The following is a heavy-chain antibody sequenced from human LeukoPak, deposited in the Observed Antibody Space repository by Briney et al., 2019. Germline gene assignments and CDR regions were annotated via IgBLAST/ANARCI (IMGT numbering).Heavy chain of an antibody. Sequence: SETLSLTCTVSGGSISNYYWSWIRQPPGKGLEWIGYIYYSGSTNYNPSLKSRVTISVDTSKNQFSLKLSSVTAADTAVYYCARDRRNGYWYFDLWGRGTLVTVSS. V-gene: IGHV4-59*01. J-gene: IGHJ2*01. D-gene: IGHD2-8*01. CDR2: IYYSGST. CDR3: ARDRRNGYWYFDL. CDR1: GGSISNYY.